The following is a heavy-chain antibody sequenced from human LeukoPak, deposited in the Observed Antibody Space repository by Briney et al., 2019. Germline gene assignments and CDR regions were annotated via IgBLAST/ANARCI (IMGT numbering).Heavy chain of an antibody. CDR2: INAGNGNT. Sequence: ASVKVSCKASGYTFTSYAMHWVRQAPGQRLEWMGWINAGNGNTKYSQKFQGRVTITRDTSASTAYMELSSLRSEDTAVYYCARAYFAPEIRFYFDYWGQGTLVTVSS. CDR1: GYTFTSYA. V-gene: IGHV1-3*01. D-gene: IGHD3-9*01. CDR3: ARAYFAPEIRFYFDY. J-gene: IGHJ4*02.